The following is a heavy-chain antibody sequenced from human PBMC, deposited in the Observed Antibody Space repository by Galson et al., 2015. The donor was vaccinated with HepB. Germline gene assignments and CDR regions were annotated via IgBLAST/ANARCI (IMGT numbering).Heavy chain of an antibody. D-gene: IGHD3-10*01. Sequence: SLRLSCAASGFTFSSYAMHWVRQAPGKGLEWVSVIYRDGSTYYGDSVKGRFTISRDNSKNTLYLQMNSLRAEDTAVYYCARDRRLWFVELLGDAFDIWGQGTMVSVSS. J-gene: IGHJ3*02. CDR1: GFTFSSYA. CDR2: IYRDGST. V-gene: IGHV3-NL1*01. CDR3: ARDRRLWFVELLGDAFDI.